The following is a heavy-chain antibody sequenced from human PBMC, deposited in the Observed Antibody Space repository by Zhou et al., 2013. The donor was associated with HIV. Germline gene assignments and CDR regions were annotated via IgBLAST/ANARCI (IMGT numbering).Heavy chain of an antibody. Sequence: QVQLVQSGAEVKKPGSSVKVSCKASGGSFINYAVSWVRQARGQGIEWIGGIIPVFGTLNYSQKFQGRVTISTDESKSTAYMELSNLRSEDTAMYYCARVLYDSSGYYDYYYYGMDVWGQGTTVTVSS. CDR1: GGSFINYA. D-gene: IGHD3-22*01. V-gene: IGHV1-69*01. CDR2: IIPVFGTL. CDR3: ARVLYDSSGYYDYYYYGMDV. J-gene: IGHJ6*02.